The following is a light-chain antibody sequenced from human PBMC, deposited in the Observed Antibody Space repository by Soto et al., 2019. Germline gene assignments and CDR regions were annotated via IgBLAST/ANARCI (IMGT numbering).Light chain of an antibody. V-gene: IGLV2-11*01. CDR2: DVT. CDR3: CSYAGSYSYV. Sequence: SVLTQPRSVSGSPGQSVAISCTGTSSDVGGYNYVSWYQQHPGKAPKLIIYDVTKRPSGVPDRFSGSSSGNTASLTISGLQAEDEADYFCCSYAGSYSYVFGTGTKVTVL. J-gene: IGLJ1*01. CDR1: SSDVGGYNY.